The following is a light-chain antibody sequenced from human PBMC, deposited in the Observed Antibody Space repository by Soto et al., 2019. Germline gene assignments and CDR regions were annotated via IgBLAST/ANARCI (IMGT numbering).Light chain of an antibody. V-gene: IGKV3-20*01. CDR2: GAS. Sequence: ENLFAQSPGTLSLSPGEGATLSCRASRGVSANYLAWYQQKPGQAPTLLIYGASIRAAGIPDRFSGSGSGTDFTLTIRRLEPDDFAVYYCQQYGSSPRTFGQWTKVDIK. J-gene: IGKJ1*01. CDR3: QQYGSSPRT. CDR1: RGVSANY.